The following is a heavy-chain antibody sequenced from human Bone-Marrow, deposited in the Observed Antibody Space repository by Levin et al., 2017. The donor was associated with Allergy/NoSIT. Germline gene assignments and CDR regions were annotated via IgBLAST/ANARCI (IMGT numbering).Heavy chain of an antibody. V-gene: IGHV3-53*01. J-gene: IGHJ4*02. Sequence: GGSLRLSCAASGFTVSNNYMSWVRQAPGKGLEGVSIIYSGGNTYYADSVKGRFTMSRDRSKNTVYLQMNSLTADDTAVYYCAGGPRRSYWGQGTLVTVSS. CDR2: IYSGGNT. D-gene: IGHD3-16*01. CDR3: AGGPRRSY. CDR1: GFTVSNNY.